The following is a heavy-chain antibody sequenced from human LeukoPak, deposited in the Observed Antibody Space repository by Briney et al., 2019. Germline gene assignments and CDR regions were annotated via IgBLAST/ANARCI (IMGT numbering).Heavy chain of an antibody. J-gene: IGHJ4*02. V-gene: IGHV3-7*01. Sequence: GGSLRLSCAASGFSLSSYWMSWVRQAPGKGLESVANIRQSGSEKFYVDSVKGRFTISRDNAKNSLYLQMNSLRAGDTAIYYCMRGHGSLWGQGTLVTVSS. D-gene: IGHD2-15*01. CDR3: MRGHGSL. CDR1: GFSLSSYW. CDR2: IRQSGSEK.